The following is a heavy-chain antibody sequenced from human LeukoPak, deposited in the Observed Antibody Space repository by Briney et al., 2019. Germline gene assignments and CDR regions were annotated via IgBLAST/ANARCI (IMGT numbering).Heavy chain of an antibody. J-gene: IGHJ4*02. Sequence: GGSLRLSCAASGFTFSSYWMSWVRQAPGKGLEWVANIKQDGSEKYYVDSVKGRFTISRDNAKNSLYLQMNSLRAEDTAVYYCARETRGSYVPGLDSWGQGTLVTVSS. CDR3: ARETRGSYVPGLDS. CDR2: IKQDGSEK. D-gene: IGHD1-26*01. V-gene: IGHV3-7*01. CDR1: GFTFSSYW.